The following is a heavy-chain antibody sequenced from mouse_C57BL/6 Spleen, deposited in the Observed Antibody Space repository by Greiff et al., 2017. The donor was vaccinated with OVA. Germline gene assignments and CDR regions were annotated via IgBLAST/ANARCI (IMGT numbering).Heavy chain of an antibody. CDR2: IFPGSGST. J-gene: IGHJ2*01. V-gene: IGHV1-75*01. CDR3: ARIYYYGSYYFDY. D-gene: IGHD1-1*01. Sequence: VQLQQSGPELVKPGASVKISCKASGYTFTDYYINWVKQRPGQGLEWIGWIFPGSGSTYYNEKFKGKATLTVDKSSSTAYMLLSSLTSEDSAVDFCARIYYYGSYYFDYWGQGTTLTVSS. CDR1: GYTFTDYY.